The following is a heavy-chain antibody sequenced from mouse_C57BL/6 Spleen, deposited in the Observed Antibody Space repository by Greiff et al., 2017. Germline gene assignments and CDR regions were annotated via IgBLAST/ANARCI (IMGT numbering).Heavy chain of an antibody. Sequence: QVQLKQSGPGLVAPSQSLSITCTVSGFSLTSYGVHWVRQPPGKGLEWLVVIWSDGSTTYNSARKSRLSISKDNSKSQVFLKMNSLQTDDTAIYYCARAYDYDGGYAMDYWGQGTSVTVSS. J-gene: IGHJ4*01. CDR2: IWSDGST. CDR1: GFSLTSYG. CDR3: ARAYDYDGGYAMDY. V-gene: IGHV2-6*03. D-gene: IGHD2-4*01.